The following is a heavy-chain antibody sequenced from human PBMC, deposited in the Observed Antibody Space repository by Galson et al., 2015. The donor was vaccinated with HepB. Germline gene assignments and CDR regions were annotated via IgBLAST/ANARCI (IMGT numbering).Heavy chain of an antibody. D-gene: IGHD1-1*01. V-gene: IGHV1-2*02. CDR1: GYTFTGYY. CDR2: IHPNSGGT. Sequence: SVKVSCKASGYTFTGYYMHWVRQAPGQGLKWMGWIHPNSGGTNYAQKFQGRVTMTRDTSISTAYMELRRLRSDDTAVYYCARGNDYYYGMDVWGQGTTVTVSS. CDR3: ARGNDYYYGMDV. J-gene: IGHJ6*02.